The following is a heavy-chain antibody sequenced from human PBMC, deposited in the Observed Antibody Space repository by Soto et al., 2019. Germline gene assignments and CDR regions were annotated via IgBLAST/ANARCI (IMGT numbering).Heavy chain of an antibody. J-gene: IGHJ4*02. V-gene: IGHV3-30*03. D-gene: IGHD1-26*01. Sequence: QIHLVESGGDVVQPGKSLRLSCAASGFNFGLFGMHWVRQAPGKGLEWVAFISGDGINTQYADSVRGRFTLSRDYSRKTMYLQIDSLRDEDTALYYCARGNLSFDFDSWGLGTLVTVSS. CDR2: ISGDGINT. CDR3: ARGNLSFDFDS. CDR1: GFNFGLFG.